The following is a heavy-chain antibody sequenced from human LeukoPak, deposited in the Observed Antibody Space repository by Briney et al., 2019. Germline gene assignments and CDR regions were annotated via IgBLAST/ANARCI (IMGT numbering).Heavy chain of an antibody. D-gene: IGHD6-19*01. J-gene: IGHJ4*02. Sequence: GGSPRLSCAASGFTFSSYGMHWVRQAPGKGLEWVAFIRYDGTNKYYADSVKGRFTISRDNSKNTLYLQMNSLRAEDTAVYYCAKIGAVAGHFDYGGQGTLITVSS. V-gene: IGHV3-30*02. CDR1: GFTFSSYG. CDR3: AKIGAVAGHFDY. CDR2: IRYDGTNK.